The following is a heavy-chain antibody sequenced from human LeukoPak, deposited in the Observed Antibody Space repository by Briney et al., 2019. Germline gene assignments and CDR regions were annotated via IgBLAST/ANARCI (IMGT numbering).Heavy chain of an antibody. CDR1: GGSVSSGSYY. D-gene: IGHD3-22*01. CDR2: ISYSGNT. CDR3: ARGRAGTTYYYDSSGYYIDY. V-gene: IGHV4-61*01. Sequence: PSETLSLTCTVSGGSVSSGSYYWSWIRQPPGKGLEWIGYISYSGNTNYNPSLKSRVTISVDTSKNQFSLKLSSVTAADTAVFYCARGRAGTTYYYDSSGYYIDYWGRGTLVTVSS. J-gene: IGHJ4*02.